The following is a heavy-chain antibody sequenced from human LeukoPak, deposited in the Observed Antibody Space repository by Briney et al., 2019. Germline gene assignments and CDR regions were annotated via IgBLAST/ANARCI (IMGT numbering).Heavy chain of an antibody. CDR2: IYYTGST. V-gene: IGHV4-59*01. D-gene: IGHD3-22*01. Sequence: TSETLSLTCTVSGGSISSYYWSWIRQPPGKGLEWIGYIYYTGSTNYNPSLKSRVTISVDTSKNQFSLKLSSVTAADTAVYFCARGPYSYDSSGAFDIWGQGTMVTVSS. J-gene: IGHJ3*02. CDR1: GGSISSYY. CDR3: ARGPYSYDSSGAFDI.